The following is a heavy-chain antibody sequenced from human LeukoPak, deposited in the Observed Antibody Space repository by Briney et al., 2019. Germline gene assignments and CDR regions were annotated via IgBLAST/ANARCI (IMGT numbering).Heavy chain of an antibody. CDR1: GFPFSSYA. CDR3: AREVPIVRGLRWDY. Sequence: GGSLRLSCSASGFPFSSYAMHWVRQAPGKGLEYVSAISDSGGSTYYADSVKGRFTISRDNSKNTLYLQMSSLRAEDTAVYYCAREVPIVRGLRWDYWGQGTLVTVSS. D-gene: IGHD3-10*01. V-gene: IGHV3-64D*09. CDR2: ISDSGGST. J-gene: IGHJ4*02.